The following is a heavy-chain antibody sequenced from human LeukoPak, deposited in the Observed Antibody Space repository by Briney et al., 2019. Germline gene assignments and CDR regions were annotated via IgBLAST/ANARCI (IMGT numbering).Heavy chain of an antibody. Sequence: GGSLRLSCAASGFTFSSYAMSWVRRAPGKGLEWVSAITGNGGSTYYADSVKGRLTISRDNSKNTLYLQMSSLRAEDTAVYYCAKTSGVTGDPFDIWGQGTVSPSLQ. V-gene: IGHV3-23*01. J-gene: IGHJ3*02. D-gene: IGHD2-8*02. CDR3: AKTSGVTGDPFDI. CDR1: GFTFSSYA. CDR2: ITGNGGST.